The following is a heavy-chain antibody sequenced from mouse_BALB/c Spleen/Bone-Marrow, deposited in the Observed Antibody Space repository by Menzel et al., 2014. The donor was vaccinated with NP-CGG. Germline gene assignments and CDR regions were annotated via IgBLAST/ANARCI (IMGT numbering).Heavy chain of an antibody. J-gene: IGHJ2*01. CDR1: GFSLTSYG. CDR2: IWSGGST. Sequence: VQLQQSGPGLVQPSQSLSITCTVSGFSLTSYGVHWVRQSPGKGLEWLGVIWSGGSTDYNAAFISRLSISKDNSKSQVFFKMNSLQANDTAMYYCARLPRDGYYYFDYWGQGTTLTVSS. V-gene: IGHV2-2*02. D-gene: IGHD2-3*01. CDR3: ARLPRDGYYYFDY.